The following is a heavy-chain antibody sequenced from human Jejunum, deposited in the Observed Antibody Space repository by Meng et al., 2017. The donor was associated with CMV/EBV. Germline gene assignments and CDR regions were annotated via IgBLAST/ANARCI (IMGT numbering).Heavy chain of an antibody. V-gene: IGHV3-21*01. Sequence: FTFNTYTMNWVRQAPGKGLEWVSSISRSSDNIFYADSVKGRFTVSRDNARNSLYLQMNSLRAEDTAVYYCTRDREDFYGSNLLDFWGQGARVTVSS. CDR2: ISRSSDNI. D-gene: IGHD3-10*01. CDR3: TRDREDFYGSNLLDF. J-gene: IGHJ4*02. CDR1: FTFNTYT.